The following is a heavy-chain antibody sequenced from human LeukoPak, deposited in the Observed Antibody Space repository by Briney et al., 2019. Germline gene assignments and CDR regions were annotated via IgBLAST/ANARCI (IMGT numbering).Heavy chain of an antibody. J-gene: IGHJ5*02. V-gene: IGHV4-4*07. Sequence: SETLSLNCTVSGGSISSFFWSWIRQPAGKRLEWIGRIYTSGITNYNPSLNSRVTMSVDTSKNQFSLRLSSVTAADTAVYYCARRGKLVPAATINWFDPWGQGTLVTVSS. D-gene: IGHD2-2*01. CDR3: ARRGKLVPAATINWFDP. CDR2: IYTSGIT. CDR1: GGSISSFF.